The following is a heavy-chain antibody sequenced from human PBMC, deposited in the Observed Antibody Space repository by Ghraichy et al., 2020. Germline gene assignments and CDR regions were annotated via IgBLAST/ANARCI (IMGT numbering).Heavy chain of an antibody. D-gene: IGHD3-22*01. V-gene: IGHV3-30*18. CDR3: AKDSTYTYYYDSSGSRGGDFQH. CDR2: ISYDGSNK. CDR1: GFTFSSYG. Sequence: GGSLRLSCAASGFTFSSYGMHWVRQAPGKGLEWVAVISYDGSNKDYADSVKGRFTISRDNSKNTLYLQMNSLRAEDTAVYYCAKDSTYTYYYDSSGSRGGDFQHWGQGTLVTVSS. J-gene: IGHJ1*01.